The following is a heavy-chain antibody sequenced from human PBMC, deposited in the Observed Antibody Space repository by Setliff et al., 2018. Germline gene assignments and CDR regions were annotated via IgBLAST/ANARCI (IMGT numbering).Heavy chain of an antibody. CDR1: GGPISSYY. CDR3: ARLRGAFDH. V-gene: IGHV4-59*01. Sequence: PSETLSLTCTVSGGPISSYYWSWIRQPPGKRLEWIGYIYYSGSTNYNPSLESRVTISVDTSKNQFSLRLSSATAADTAVYYCARLRGAFDHWGQGTLVTVSS. CDR2: IYYSGST. J-gene: IGHJ4*02. D-gene: IGHD3-16*01.